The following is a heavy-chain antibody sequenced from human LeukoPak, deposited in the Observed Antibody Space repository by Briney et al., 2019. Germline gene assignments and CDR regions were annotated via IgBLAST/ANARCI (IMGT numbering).Heavy chain of an antibody. V-gene: IGHV3-7*01. J-gene: IGHJ3*02. CDR3: AGDGYGVNDAFDI. CDR1: GFTFSNVW. D-gene: IGHD4-17*01. CDR2: IKQDGSEK. Sequence: GGSLRLSCAASGFTFSNVWMNWVRQAPGKGREWGANIKQDGSEKYYVDSVKGRFTISRDNAKNSLYLQMNSLRAEDTAVYYCAGDGYGVNDAFDIWGQGTMVTVSS.